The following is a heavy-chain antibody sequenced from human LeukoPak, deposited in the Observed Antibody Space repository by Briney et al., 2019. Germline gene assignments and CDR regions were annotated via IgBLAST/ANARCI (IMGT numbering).Heavy chain of an antibody. V-gene: IGHV3-23*01. J-gene: IGHJ4*02. CDR3: AKDPLYDGNSGPFGY. D-gene: IGHD4-23*01. CDR2: ISGSGGST. Sequence: GGSLRLSCAASGFTFSNYAMSWVRQAPGKGLEWVSAISGSGGSTYYADSVKGRFTISRDNSKNTLYLQMNSLRAEDTAVYYCAKDPLYDGNSGPFGYWGQGTLVTVSS. CDR1: GFTFSNYA.